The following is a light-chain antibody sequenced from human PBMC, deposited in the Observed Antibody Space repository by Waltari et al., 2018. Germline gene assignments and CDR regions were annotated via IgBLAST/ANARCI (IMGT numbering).Light chain of an antibody. V-gene: IGKV3-15*01. Sequence: EIVMTQSPATLSVSPGERATLSCRASQSVSINLAWYQQKPGQAPRLLFYGASTRATGIPARFSGSGSGTEFTLTISSLQSEDFAIYYCQQYNKWPRTFGQGTKVEIK. CDR1: QSVSIN. CDR3: QQYNKWPRT. CDR2: GAS. J-gene: IGKJ1*01.